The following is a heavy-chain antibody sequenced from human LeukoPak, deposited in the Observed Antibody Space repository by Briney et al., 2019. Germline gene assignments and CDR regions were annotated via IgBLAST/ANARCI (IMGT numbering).Heavy chain of an antibody. V-gene: IGHV1-46*01. D-gene: IGHD2-15*01. CDR3: AKDSCSGGSCYSDVDY. J-gene: IGHJ4*02. CDR2: INPSGGST. CDR1: GYTFTSYY. Sequence: ASVKVSCKASGYTFTSYYMHWVRQAPGQGLEWMGIINPSGGSTSYAQKFQGRVTMTRDMSTSTVYMELNSLRAEDTAVYYCAKDSCSGGSCYSDVDYWGQGTLVTVSS.